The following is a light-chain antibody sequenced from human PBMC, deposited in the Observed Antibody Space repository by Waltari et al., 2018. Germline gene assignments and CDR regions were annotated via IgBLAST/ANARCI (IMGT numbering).Light chain of an antibody. V-gene: IGLV2-11*01. Sequence: QSALTQPRSVSGSLGQSVTISCTGSTSDVRSYNSVSWYQQHPGQAPQLLIYDVTKRPSGVPDRFGGSRSGDTASLTISGLLAEDESDYFCCSYAGSSTWVFGGGTRVTVL. CDR3: CSYAGSSTWV. CDR2: DVT. J-gene: IGLJ3*02. CDR1: TSDVRSYNS.